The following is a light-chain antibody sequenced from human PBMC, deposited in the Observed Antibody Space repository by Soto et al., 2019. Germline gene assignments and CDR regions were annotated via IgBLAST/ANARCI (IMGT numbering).Light chain of an antibody. Sequence: EIVLTQSPGTLSLSPGERATLSCGASESVTSNYLAWYQQKPGQAPRLLIFGASTRATGIPDRFSGSGSGTDVTLTISSLEPEDSEVYYCHQRSSWPLTFGGGTKVDIK. CDR1: ESVTSNY. CDR2: GAS. CDR3: HQRSSWPLT. J-gene: IGKJ4*01. V-gene: IGKV3D-20*02.